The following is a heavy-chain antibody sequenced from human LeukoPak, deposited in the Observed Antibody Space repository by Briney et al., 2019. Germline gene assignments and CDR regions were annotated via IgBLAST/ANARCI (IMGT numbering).Heavy chain of an antibody. Sequence: GSLRLSCAASGFTFSTYWMTWVRQAPGKGLEWFGEIYHSGSTNYNPSLKSRVTISVDKSKNQFSLKLSSVTAADTAVYYCARRGLFYDAFDIWGQGTMVTVSS. CDR3: ARRGLFYDAFDI. J-gene: IGHJ3*02. D-gene: IGHD3-22*01. CDR1: GFTFSTYW. V-gene: IGHV4-4*02. CDR2: IYHSGST.